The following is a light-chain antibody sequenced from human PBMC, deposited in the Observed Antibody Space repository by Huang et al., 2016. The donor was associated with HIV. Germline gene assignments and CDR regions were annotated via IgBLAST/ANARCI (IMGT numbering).Light chain of an antibody. CDR2: ATS. J-gene: IGKJ1*01. Sequence: DIQMTQSPSSLSASVGDRVTIICRASQGISKSLAWYQQKPGKAPKLLLYATSKLGSGVPSRFSGSGSGTHYTLIISTLQPEDLATYYCQQYQSVPWTFGQGTKVAI. V-gene: IGKV1-NL1*01. CDR1: QGISKS. CDR3: QQYQSVPWT.